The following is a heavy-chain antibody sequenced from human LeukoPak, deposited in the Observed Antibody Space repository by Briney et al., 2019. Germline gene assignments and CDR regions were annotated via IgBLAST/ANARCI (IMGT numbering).Heavy chain of an antibody. V-gene: IGHV3-33*01. D-gene: IGHD3-10*02. CDR3: ARVFSRPYGPPDY. J-gene: IGHJ4*02. CDR2: IWYDGSNK. Sequence: GRSLRLSCAASGFTFSSYGMHWVRQAPGKGLEWVAVIWYDGSNKYYADSVKGRFTISRDNSKNTLYLQMNSLRAEDTAVYYCARVFSRPYGPPDYWGQGTLVTVSS. CDR1: GFTFSSYG.